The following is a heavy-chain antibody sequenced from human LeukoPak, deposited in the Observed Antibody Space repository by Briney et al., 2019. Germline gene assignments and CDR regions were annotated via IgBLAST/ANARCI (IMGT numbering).Heavy chain of an antibody. CDR1: GYSFTSYW. CDR2: IYPGDSDT. CDR3: ARTEVVTAIWKYFDY. J-gene: IGHJ4*02. D-gene: IGHD2-21*02. V-gene: IGHV5-51*01. Sequence: GESLKISCQGSGYSFTSYWIGWVRQMPGKGLEWMGIIYPGDSDTRYSPSFQGQVTISADKSISTAYLQWSSLKASDTAMYYCARTEVVTAIWKYFDYWGQGTLVTVPS.